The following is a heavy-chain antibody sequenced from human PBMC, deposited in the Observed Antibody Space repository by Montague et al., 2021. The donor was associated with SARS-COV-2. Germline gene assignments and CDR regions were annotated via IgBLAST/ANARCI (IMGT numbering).Heavy chain of an antibody. Sequence: SLRLSCAASGFTFRRYWMHWVRQVPGRGLVWVSRIRPDGTSTHYAASVKGRFVISRDNAKNTLSLEMTNLRVDVTAIYYCVRPLWFGDSDYYFDSWGQGTLVSVSS. CDR2: IRPDGTST. V-gene: IGHV3-74*01. D-gene: IGHD3-10*01. CDR3: VRPLWFGDSDYYFDS. CDR1: GFTFRRYW. J-gene: IGHJ4*02.